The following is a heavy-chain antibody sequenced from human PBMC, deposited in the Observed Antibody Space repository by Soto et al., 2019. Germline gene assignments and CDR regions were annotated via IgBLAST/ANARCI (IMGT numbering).Heavy chain of an antibody. CDR2: IYYSGST. V-gene: IGHV4-30-4*01. J-gene: IGHJ6*02. D-gene: IGHD2-2*01. CDR3: ARDSGIVVSAGMDV. CDR1: GGSISSGDYY. Sequence: SETLSLTCTVSGGSISSGDYYWSWIRQPPGKGLEWIGYIYYSGSTYYNPSLKSRVTISVDTSKNQFSLKLSSVTAADTAVYYCARDSGIVVSAGMDVWGQGTTVTVSS.